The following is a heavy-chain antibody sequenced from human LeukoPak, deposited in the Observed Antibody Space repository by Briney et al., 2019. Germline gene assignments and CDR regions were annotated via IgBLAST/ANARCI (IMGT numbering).Heavy chain of an antibody. Sequence: ATVKISCKVSGYTFTDYYIHLVRQAPGQGLEWMGIINPIGGSTSYAQKFQGRVTITRAKYTSTLYMELSSLRYEDTAVYYCARDLLTDYADYWGQGTLVTVSS. CDR2: INPIGGST. CDR3: ARDLLTDYADY. D-gene: IGHD4-17*01. V-gene: IGHV1-46*01. J-gene: IGHJ4*02. CDR1: GYTFTDYY.